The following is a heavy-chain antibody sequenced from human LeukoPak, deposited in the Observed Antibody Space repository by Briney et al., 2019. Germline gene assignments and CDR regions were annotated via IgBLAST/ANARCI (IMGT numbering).Heavy chain of an antibody. V-gene: IGHV4-38-2*02. CDR1: GYSISSGYY. Sequence: SETLSLTCTVSGYSISSGYYWGWIRQPPGKGLEWIGSIYHSGSTYYNPSLKSRVTISVDTSKNQFSLKLSSVTAADTAVYYCARDKWYYGSGSYHDYWGQGTLVTVSS. CDR3: ARDKWYYGSGSYHDY. D-gene: IGHD3-10*01. CDR2: IYHSGST. J-gene: IGHJ4*02.